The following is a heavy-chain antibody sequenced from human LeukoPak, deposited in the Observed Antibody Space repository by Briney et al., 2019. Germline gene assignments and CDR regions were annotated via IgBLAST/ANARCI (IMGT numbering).Heavy chain of an antibody. V-gene: IGHV3-21*01. CDR2: ISRSSSYI. J-gene: IGHJ4*02. Sequence: GGSLRLSCSASGFTFSSDSRNWVRQAPGKGLELVSSISRSSSYIYYADAVKARFTSSIDNAKNSLYLQMNSLRAEDTAVYYCAGWELRFGNDFWGPGTQVTVSS. D-gene: IGHD1-26*01. CDR3: AGWELRFGNDF. CDR1: GFTFSSDS.